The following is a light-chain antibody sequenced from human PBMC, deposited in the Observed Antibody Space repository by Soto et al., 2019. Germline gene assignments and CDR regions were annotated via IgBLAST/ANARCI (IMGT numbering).Light chain of an antibody. CDR2: KVS. CDR3: MQGTHWPPT. CDR1: QGLVYSDGKIY. J-gene: IGKJ5*01. Sequence: DVVMTQSPLSLPVTLGQPASISCRSSQGLVYSDGKIYLNWFQQRPGQSPRRLIYKVSNRDSGVPDRFSGSGSGTDFTLKISRVEAEDVGAYYCMQGTHWPPTFGQGTRLEI. V-gene: IGKV2-30*01.